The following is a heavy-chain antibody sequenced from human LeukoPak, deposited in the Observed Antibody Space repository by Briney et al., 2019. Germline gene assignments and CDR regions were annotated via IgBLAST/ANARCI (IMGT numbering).Heavy chain of an antibody. CDR3: ARSQSSMTTVISNWFDP. J-gene: IGHJ5*02. Sequence: SETLSLTCTVSGDSISSYYWSWIRQPPGKGLEWIGYIYYSGSTNYNPSLKSRVTISVDTSKNQFSLKLSSVTAADTAVYYCARSQSSMTTVISNWFDPWGQGTLVTVSS. CDR1: GDSISSYY. V-gene: IGHV4-59*12. CDR2: IYYSGST. D-gene: IGHD4-17*01.